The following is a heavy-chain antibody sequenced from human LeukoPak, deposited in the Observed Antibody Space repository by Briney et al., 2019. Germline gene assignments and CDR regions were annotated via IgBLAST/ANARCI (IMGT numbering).Heavy chain of an antibody. V-gene: IGHV3-48*01. J-gene: IGHJ4*02. CDR1: GFTFSSYS. Sequence: GGSLRLSCAASGFTFSSYSMNWVRQAPGKGLEWVSYISSSNSTIYYADSVKGRFTISRDNAKNSLYLQMNSLRAEDTAVYYCARDGADFFGYWGQGTLVTVSS. CDR3: ARDGADFFGY. CDR2: ISSSNSTI.